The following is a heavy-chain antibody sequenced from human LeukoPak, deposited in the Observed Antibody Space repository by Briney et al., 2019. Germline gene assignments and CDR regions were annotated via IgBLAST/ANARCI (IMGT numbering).Heavy chain of an antibody. V-gene: IGHV4-39*07. CDR3: ARDSCSCTSCRRKFDN. CDR1: GGSITSSNYF. CDR2: IYYSGST. Sequence: PSETLSLTCTVSGGSITSSNYFWGWIRQSPGKGLEWIGSIYYSGSTYYNPSLKSRVTISVETSKIQFSLKLSSVTAADSAVYYCARDSCSCTSCRRKFDNWGQGTLVTVSS. D-gene: IGHD2-2*01. J-gene: IGHJ4*02.